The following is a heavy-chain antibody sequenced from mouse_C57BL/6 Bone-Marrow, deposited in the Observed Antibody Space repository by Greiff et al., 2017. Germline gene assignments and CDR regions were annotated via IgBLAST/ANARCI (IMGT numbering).Heavy chain of an antibody. Sequence: VQLQQSGAELVRPGASVKLSCTASGFNFKDYYMHWVKQRPEQGLEWIGRIDPEDGDTDYARKFQGKATMTADTSSNTASLQLSSLTSEDTAVYYCTTTDGSSYDAMDYWGQGTSVTVSS. V-gene: IGHV14-1*01. CDR1: GFNFKDYY. J-gene: IGHJ4*01. CDR3: TTTDGSSYDAMDY. CDR2: IDPEDGDT. D-gene: IGHD1-1*01.